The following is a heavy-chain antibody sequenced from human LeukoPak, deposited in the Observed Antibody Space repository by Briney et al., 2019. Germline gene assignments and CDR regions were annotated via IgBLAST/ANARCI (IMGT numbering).Heavy chain of an antibody. J-gene: IGHJ4*02. CDR3: ARQVIRSHYHDY. CDR2: MYHSGTS. CDR1: GYSISSDYY. V-gene: IGHV4-38-2*01. Sequence: SETLSLTCAVSGYSISSDYYWGWIRQPPGKGLEWIGSMYHSGTSYYNPSLKSRVTVSLDTSKNQFSLRLSSVTAADTAVYYCARQVIRSHYHDYWGQGTLVTVSS. D-gene: IGHD3-10*01.